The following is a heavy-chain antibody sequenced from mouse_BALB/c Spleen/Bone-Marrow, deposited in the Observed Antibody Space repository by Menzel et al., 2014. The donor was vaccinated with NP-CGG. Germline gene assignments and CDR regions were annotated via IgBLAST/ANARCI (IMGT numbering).Heavy chain of an antibody. Sequence: QVQLKQSGAELMKPGASVKISCKATGYAFSSYWVEWVKQRPGHGLEWIGEILPGSGSTNYNEKFKGKATFTADTSSNTAYMQLSSLTSEDSAVYYCARGNYFDYWGQGTTLTVSS. CDR1: GYAFSSYW. CDR2: ILPGSGST. J-gene: IGHJ2*01. CDR3: ARGNYFDY. V-gene: IGHV1-9*01.